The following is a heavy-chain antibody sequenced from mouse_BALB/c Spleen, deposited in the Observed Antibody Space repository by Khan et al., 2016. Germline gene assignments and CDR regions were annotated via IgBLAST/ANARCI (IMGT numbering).Heavy chain of an antibody. V-gene: IGHV3-2*02. D-gene: IGHD1-1*01. CDR3: ARSGYGDKDAMDY. Sequence: EVQLQESGPGLVKPSQSLSLTCTVTGFSITSDYAWNWIRQFPGNRLEWMGYISYSGSTSYNPSLKSRISITRDTSKNQFFLQLNSVTSEDTATYYDARSGYGDKDAMDYWGQGTSVTVSS. J-gene: IGHJ4*01. CDR1: GFSITSDYA. CDR2: ISYSGST.